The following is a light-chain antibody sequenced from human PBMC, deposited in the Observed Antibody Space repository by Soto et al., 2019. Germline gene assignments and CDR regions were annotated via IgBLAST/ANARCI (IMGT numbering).Light chain of an antibody. CDR3: QQLNSYPLT. J-gene: IGKJ4*01. CDR2: DAS. Sequence: QLTQSPSSLSASVGDRVTITCRASQGISSYFAWYQQKPGRAPQLLMYDASTLQSGVPSRFSGSGSGTEFTLTISSLQPEDFATYYCQQLNSYPLTFGGGTKVDIK. CDR1: QGISSY. V-gene: IGKV1-9*01.